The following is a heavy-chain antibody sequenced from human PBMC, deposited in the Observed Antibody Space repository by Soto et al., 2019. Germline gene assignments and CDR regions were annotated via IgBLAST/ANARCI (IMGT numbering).Heavy chain of an antibody. CDR2: IYYSGST. CDR1: GGSISSYY. V-gene: IGHV4-59*01. J-gene: IGHJ6*02. Sequence: SEILSLTCTVSGGSISSYYWSWIRQPPGKGLEWIGYIYYSGSTNYNPSLKSRVTISVDTSKNQFSLKLSSVTAADTAVYYCARILYSSSPPRYYYYGMDVWGQGATVTVSS. D-gene: IGHD6-6*01. CDR3: ARILYSSSPPRYYYYGMDV.